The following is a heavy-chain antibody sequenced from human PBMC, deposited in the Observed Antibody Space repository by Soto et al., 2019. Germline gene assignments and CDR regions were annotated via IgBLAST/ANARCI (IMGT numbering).Heavy chain of an antibody. D-gene: IGHD2-21*02. CDR1: GGTVASSHW. Sequence: TLSLTCGVSGGTVASSHWWSWVRQSPGRGLEWIGNVYHTGDTNFNPSLQSRVTFSVDKSNNQFSLRLTSVTAADTAVYFCAREIVTAGGNNSFDPWGPGTLVTV. CDR3: AREIVTAGGNNSFDP. V-gene: IGHV4-4*01. CDR2: VYHTGDT. J-gene: IGHJ5*02.